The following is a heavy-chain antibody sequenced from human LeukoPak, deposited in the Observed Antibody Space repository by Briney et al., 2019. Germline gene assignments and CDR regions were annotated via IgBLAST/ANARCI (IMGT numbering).Heavy chain of an antibody. CDR2: ISGSGGIT. D-gene: IGHD3-10*01. CDR1: GFLFGSHA. Sequence: PGGALRLSCAASGFLFGSHAMNWVRQAPGKGLEWVSGISGSGGITYYADSVKGRFTISRGNSKNTLFLQMNSLSPEDTAVYFCSGDPGGYFDYWGQGTLVTVSP. V-gene: IGHV3-23*01. J-gene: IGHJ4*02. CDR3: SGDPGGYFDY.